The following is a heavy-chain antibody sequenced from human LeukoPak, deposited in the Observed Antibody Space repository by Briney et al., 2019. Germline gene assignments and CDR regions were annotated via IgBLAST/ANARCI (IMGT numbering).Heavy chain of an antibody. CDR3: ARGASFSITMIVVVTTDAFDI. V-gene: IGHV1-46*01. CDR1: GYTFTSYY. Sequence: GASVKVSCKASGYTFTSYYMHWVRQAPGQGLEWMGIINPSGGSTSYAQKFQGRVTMTRDVSTSTVYMELSSLRSEDTAVYYCARGASFSITMIVVVTTDAFDIWGQGTMVTVSS. D-gene: IGHD3-22*01. J-gene: IGHJ3*02. CDR2: INPSGGST.